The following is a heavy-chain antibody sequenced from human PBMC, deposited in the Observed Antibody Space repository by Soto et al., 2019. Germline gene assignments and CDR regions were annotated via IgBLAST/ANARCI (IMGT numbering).Heavy chain of an antibody. Sequence: QVQLVESGGGVVQPGRSLRLSCAASGFTFSSYAMHWVRQAPGKGLEWVAVISYDGSNKYYADSGKGRFTISRDNSKNTLYLQMNSLRAADTAVYYCARGPLSPGVVVVTLEYYFDYWGQGTLVTVSS. D-gene: IGHD2-21*02. CDR2: ISYDGSNK. CDR3: ARGPLSPGVVVVTLEYYFDY. CDR1: GFTFSSYA. V-gene: IGHV3-30-3*01. J-gene: IGHJ4*02.